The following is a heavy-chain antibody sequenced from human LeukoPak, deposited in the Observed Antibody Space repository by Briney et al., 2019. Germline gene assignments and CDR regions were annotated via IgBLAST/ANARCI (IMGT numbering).Heavy chain of an antibody. CDR1: GGSISSYY. J-gene: IGHJ6*02. Sequence: PSETLSLTCTVSGGSISSYYWSWIRQPAGKGLEWIGRIYTSGSTNYSPSLKSRVTMSVDTSKNQFSLKLSSVTAADTAVYYCARMGYCSSTSCEQDYYGMDVWGQGTTVTVSS. V-gene: IGHV4-4*07. D-gene: IGHD2-2*01. CDR3: ARMGYCSSTSCEQDYYGMDV. CDR2: IYTSGST.